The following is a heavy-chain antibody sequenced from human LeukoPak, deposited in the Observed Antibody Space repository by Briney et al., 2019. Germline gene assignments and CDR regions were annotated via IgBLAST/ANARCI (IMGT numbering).Heavy chain of an antibody. J-gene: IGHJ4*02. CDR3: ARDGPVVSGSWFYFDY. CDR2: ISSSSSTI. Sequence: GGSLRLSCAASGFTFSSYSMNWVRQAPGKGLEWVSYISSSSSTIYYADSVKGRFTISRDNAKNSLYLQMNSLRAEDTAVYYCARDGPVVSGSWFYFDYWGQGTLVTFSS. V-gene: IGHV3-48*04. CDR1: GFTFSSYS. D-gene: IGHD6-13*01.